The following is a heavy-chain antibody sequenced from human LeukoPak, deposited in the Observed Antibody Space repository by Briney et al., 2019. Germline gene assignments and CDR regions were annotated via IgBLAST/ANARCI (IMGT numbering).Heavy chain of an antibody. J-gene: IGHJ6*03. CDR2: ISGSGGST. D-gene: IGHD6-6*01. V-gene: IGHV3-23*01. CDR3: AKDLHSSSYYYYYMDV. CDR1: GFTFSSYA. Sequence: KPGGSLRLSCAASGFTFSSYAMSWVRQAPGKGLEWVSAISGSGGSTYYADSVKGRFTISRDNSKNTLYLQMNSLRAEDTAVYYCAKDLHSSSYYYYYMDVWGKGTTVTVSS.